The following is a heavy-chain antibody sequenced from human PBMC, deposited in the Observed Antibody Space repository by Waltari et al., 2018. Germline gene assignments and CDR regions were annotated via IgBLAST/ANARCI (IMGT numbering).Heavy chain of an antibody. CDR3: ARVRSSGWYDGYYYYGMDV. V-gene: IGHV1-69*05. CDR1: GGTFSSYA. CDR2: IIPIFGTA. Sequence: QVQLVQSGAEVKKPGSSVKVSCKASGGTFSSYAISWVRQAPGHGLEWMGGIIPIFGTANYAQKFQGRVTITTDESTSTAYMELSSLRSEDTAVYYCARVRSSGWYDGYYYYGMDVWGQGTTVTVSS. D-gene: IGHD6-19*01. J-gene: IGHJ6*02.